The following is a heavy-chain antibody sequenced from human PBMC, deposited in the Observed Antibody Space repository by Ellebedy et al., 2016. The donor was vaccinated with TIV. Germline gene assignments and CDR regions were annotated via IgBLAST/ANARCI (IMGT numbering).Heavy chain of an antibody. V-gene: IGHV1-2*04. CDR3: ARDGAVTTVFDY. CDR2: INPNSGGT. Sequence: AASVKVSCKASGYTFTDYYIHWVRQAPGQGLAWMGWINPNSGGTNYAQKFQGWVTMTRDTSISTAYMELNRLRSDDTALYYCARDGAVTTVFDYWGQGTLVTVSS. CDR1: GYTFTDYY. J-gene: IGHJ4*02. D-gene: IGHD4-17*01.